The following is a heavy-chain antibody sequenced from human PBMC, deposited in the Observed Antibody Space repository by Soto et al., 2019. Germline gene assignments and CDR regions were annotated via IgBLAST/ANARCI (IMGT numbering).Heavy chain of an antibody. CDR3: ARAVAYSSGYYYYYGMDV. CDR2: INHSGST. J-gene: IGHJ6*02. V-gene: IGHV4-34*01. CDR1: GGSFSGYY. D-gene: IGHD6-19*01. Sequence: SETLSLTCAVYGGSFSGYYWSWIRQPPGKGLEWIGEINHSGSTNYNPSLKSRVTISVDTSKNQFSLKLSSVTAADTAVYYCARAVAYSSGYYYYYGMDVWGQGTTVTVSS.